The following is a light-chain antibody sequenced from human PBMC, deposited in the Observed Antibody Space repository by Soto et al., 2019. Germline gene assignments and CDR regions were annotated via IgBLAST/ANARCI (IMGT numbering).Light chain of an antibody. CDR3: LLSYTGASYV. Sequence: QAVVTQEPSLTVSPGGTVTLTCGSSTGAVTSDHYPYWLQQKPGQAPRTLIYDTKNKHSWTPARFSGSLLGGKAALTLAGAQPEDEADYYCLLSYTGASYVFGTGTKVT. J-gene: IGLJ1*01. V-gene: IGLV7-46*01. CDR1: TGAVTSDHY. CDR2: DTK.